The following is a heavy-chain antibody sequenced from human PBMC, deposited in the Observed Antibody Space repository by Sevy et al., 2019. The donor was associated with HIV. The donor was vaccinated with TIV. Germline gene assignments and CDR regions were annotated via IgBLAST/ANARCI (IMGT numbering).Heavy chain of an antibody. CDR2: IRSKANSYAT. CDR3: TRSTVTNDAFDI. Sequence: GGSLRLSCAASGFTFSGSAMHCVRQASGKGLEWVGRIRSKANSYATAYAASVKGRFTISRDDSKNTAYLQMNSLKSEDTAVYYCTRSTVTNDAFDIWGQGTMVTVSS. CDR1: GFTFSGSA. V-gene: IGHV3-73*01. D-gene: IGHD4-17*01. J-gene: IGHJ3*02.